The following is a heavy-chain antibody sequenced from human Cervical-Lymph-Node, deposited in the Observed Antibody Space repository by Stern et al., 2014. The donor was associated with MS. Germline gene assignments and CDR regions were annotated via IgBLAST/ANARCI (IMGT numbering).Heavy chain of an antibody. D-gene: IGHD3-3*01. CDR3: AHRRVNFDFWNGYPSADVFDV. V-gene: IGHV2-5*02. CDR2: ISLDGDS. J-gene: IGHJ3*01. CDR1: GFSLTTSGEG. Sequence: QVTLRESGPTLVKPTQTLTLTCAFSGFSLTTSGEGVVWIRQPPGKGLEWLALISLDGDSRRSPSLKSRLSVTKDTSKNQVVLTMTNMDPVDTATYYCAHRRVNFDFWNGYPSADVFDVWGQGTTVIVSS.